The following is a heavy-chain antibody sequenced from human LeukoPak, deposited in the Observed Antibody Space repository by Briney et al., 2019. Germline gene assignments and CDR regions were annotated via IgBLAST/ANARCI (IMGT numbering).Heavy chain of an antibody. CDR1: GGSISSSNW. V-gene: IGHV4-4*02. D-gene: IGHD3-22*01. CDR3: ARDGGGTYYYDSSGYPDAFDI. J-gene: IGHJ3*02. Sequence: SGTLSLTCAVSGGSISSSNWWSWVRQPPGKGLEWIGEIYHSGSTNYNPSLKSRVTISVDKSKNQFSLKLSSVTAADTAVYYCARDGGGTYYYDSSGYPDAFDIWGQGTMVTVSS. CDR2: IYHSGST.